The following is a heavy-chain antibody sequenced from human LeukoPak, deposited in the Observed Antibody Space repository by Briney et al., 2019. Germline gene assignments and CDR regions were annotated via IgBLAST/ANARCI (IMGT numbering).Heavy chain of an antibody. V-gene: IGHV1-18*01. CDR3: ARGLDIVVVAAAVRHYGLDV. CDR1: GYTFTNYG. CDR2: ISPYNGNT. D-gene: IGHD2-15*01. Sequence: GASVKVSCKASGYTFTNYGISWVRQAPGQGLEWMGWISPYNGNTNYAQKFQGRVTMTTDTSTSTVYMELRSLRSDDTAVYYCARGLDIVVVAAAVRHYGLDVWGQGTTVTVSS. J-gene: IGHJ6*02.